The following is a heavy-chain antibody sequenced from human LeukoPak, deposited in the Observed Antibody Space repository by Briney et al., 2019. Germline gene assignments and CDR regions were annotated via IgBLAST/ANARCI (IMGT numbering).Heavy chain of an antibody. Sequence: GGSLRLSCAASGFTFSSYSMNWVRQAPGKGLEWVSSISSSSSYIYYADSVKGRFTISRDNAKNSLYLQMNSLGAEDTAVYYCARNYYGSGSYYVFDYWGQGTLVTVSS. J-gene: IGHJ4*02. CDR2: ISSSSSYI. V-gene: IGHV3-21*01. D-gene: IGHD3-10*01. CDR3: ARNYYGSGSYYVFDY. CDR1: GFTFSSYS.